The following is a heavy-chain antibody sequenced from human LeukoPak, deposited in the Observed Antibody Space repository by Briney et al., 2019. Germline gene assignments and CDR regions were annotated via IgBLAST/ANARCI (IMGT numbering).Heavy chain of an antibody. D-gene: IGHD2-21*01. CDR2: MYTSGST. J-gene: IGHJ2*01. V-gene: IGHV4-4*07. CDR1: GASISTYY. Sequence: SETLSLTCTVSGASISTYYWSWIRQPAGKGLEWIGRMYTSGSTSYNPSLKSRVTMSVDTSKNQLSLKLSSVTAADTAVYFCARDNGGDYWYSDIWGRGTLVTVSS. CDR3: ARDNGGDYWYSDI.